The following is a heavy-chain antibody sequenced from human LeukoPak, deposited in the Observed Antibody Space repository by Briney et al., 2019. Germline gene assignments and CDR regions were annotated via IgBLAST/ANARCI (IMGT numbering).Heavy chain of an antibody. CDR3: ARGYSSSWNYFDY. D-gene: IGHD6-13*01. V-gene: IGHV4-59*01. CDR2: VFDSGGT. CDR1: GGSISNYW. J-gene: IGHJ4*02. Sequence: SETLSLTCSVSGGSISNYWWSWIRQPPGKGLEWIGYVFDSGGTNYNPSPKSRVTISVDTSKKQFSLKLSSVTAADTAVYYCARGYSSSWNYFDYWGQGTLVTVSS.